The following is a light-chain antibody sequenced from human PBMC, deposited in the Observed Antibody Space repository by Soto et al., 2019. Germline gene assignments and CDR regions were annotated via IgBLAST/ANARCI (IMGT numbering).Light chain of an antibody. CDR1: SCSVASNY. V-gene: IGLV6-57*04. Sequence: NFMLTQPHSVSESQGKTVTISCTRSSCSVASNYVQWYQQRPGRAPTPVIYEDNERPSGVPDRFSGSIDSSSNSASLTIAGLKTYDEADYYCQSYHSGNVVFGGGTTLTVL. CDR2: EDN. J-gene: IGLJ2*01. CDR3: QSYHSGNVV.